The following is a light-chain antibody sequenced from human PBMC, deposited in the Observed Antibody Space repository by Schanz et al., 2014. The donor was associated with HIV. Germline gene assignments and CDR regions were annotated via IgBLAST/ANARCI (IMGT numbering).Light chain of an antibody. CDR2: EVN. CDR3: CSYAGSTTWV. Sequence: QSALTQPASVSGSPVQSIIISCIGTSRGTGNYNLLSWSQQHPGKAPHLLIYEVNKRPSGVSDRFSGSKYGNTASLTISGLQAEDEAVYYCCSYAGSTTWVFGGGTKLTVL. J-gene: IGLJ3*02. V-gene: IGLV2-23*02. CDR1: SRGTGNYNL.